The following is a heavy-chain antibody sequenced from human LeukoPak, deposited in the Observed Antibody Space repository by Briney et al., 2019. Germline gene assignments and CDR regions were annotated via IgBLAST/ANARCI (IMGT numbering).Heavy chain of an antibody. CDR3: ARDDYDSGGYFDH. V-gene: IGHV3-21*01. D-gene: IGHD3-22*01. J-gene: IGHJ4*02. Sequence: GGSLRLSCAASGFTFSRYSMNWVRQAPGKGLEWVSSIDISSGYIYYADSVKGRFTISRDNAKNSLYLQMNGLRAEDTAVYYCARDDYDSGGYFDHWGQGTLVTVST. CDR1: GFTFSRYS. CDR2: IDISSGYI.